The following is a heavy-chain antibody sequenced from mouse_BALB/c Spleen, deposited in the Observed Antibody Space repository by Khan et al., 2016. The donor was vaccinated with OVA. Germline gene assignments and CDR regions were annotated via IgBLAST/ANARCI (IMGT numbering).Heavy chain of an antibody. CDR3: ARDRIDY. V-gene: IGHV1-7*01. J-gene: IGHJ2*01. Sequence: VQLQESGAELAKPGASVKMSCKAPGYTFTSHWMHWIKQRSGQGPEWIGYINPTSGYTDYNQKFKDKATLTADKSSSTAYMQLSSLTSDDSAVYYCARDRIDYWGQGTALTVSS. CDR1: GYTFTSHW. CDR2: INPTSGYT.